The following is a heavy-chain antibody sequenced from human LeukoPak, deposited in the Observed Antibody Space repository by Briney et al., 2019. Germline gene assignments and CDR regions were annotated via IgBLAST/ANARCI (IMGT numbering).Heavy chain of an antibody. D-gene: IGHD3-22*01. CDR3: ARDLYYDSSGYSYYFDY. J-gene: IGHJ4*02. V-gene: IGHV4-34*01. CDR2: INHSGSS. Sequence: KTSETLSLTCAVYGGSFSGYYWSWVRQPPGKGLEWIGEINHSGSSNYNPSLKSRVTISVDTSKNQFSLKLSSVTAADTAVYYCARDLYYDSSGYSYYFDYWGQGTLVTVSS. CDR1: GGSFSGYY.